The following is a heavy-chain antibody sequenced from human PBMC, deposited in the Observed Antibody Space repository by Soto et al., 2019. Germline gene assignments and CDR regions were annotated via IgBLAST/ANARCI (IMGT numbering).Heavy chain of an antibody. CDR3: ARWFDP. J-gene: IGHJ5*02. CDR1: GGSISSGGYS. Sequence: PSETLSLTCAVSGGSISSGGYSWSWIRQPPGKGLEWIGYISHSGSTYYNPSLKSRVTISVDRSKNQFSLKLSSVTAADTAVYYYARWFDPWGQGTLVTVSS. CDR2: ISHSGST. V-gene: IGHV4-30-2*01.